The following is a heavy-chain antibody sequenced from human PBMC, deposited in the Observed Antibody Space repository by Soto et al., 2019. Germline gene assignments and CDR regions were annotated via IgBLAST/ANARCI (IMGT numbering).Heavy chain of an antibody. V-gene: IGHV4-4*02. D-gene: IGHD6-19*01. CDR3: ARDSASSGVFT. J-gene: IGHJ3*01. CDR1: GGSISSSNW. Sequence: SETLSLTCTVSGGSISSSNWWTWVRQPPGEGLEWVGEISRSGTTNYKPSLKSRVSISVDKSRNEFSLNLGSVTAADTAMYYCARDSASSGVFTWGQGTMVTVSS. CDR2: ISRSGTT.